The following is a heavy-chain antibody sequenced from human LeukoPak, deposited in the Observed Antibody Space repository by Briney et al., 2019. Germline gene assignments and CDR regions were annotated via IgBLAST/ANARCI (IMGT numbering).Heavy chain of an antibody. CDR1: GGSFSGYY. V-gene: IGHV4-34*01. CDR3: AGTVTTRLFTVDV. J-gene: IGHJ6*04. CDR2: INHSGNT. D-gene: IGHD4-11*01. Sequence: SETLSLTCAVYGGSFSGYYWSWIRQPPGKGLEWIGEINHSGNTNYNPSLKSRFTISVDPSKNQFSLKLSSVTAADTAVYYCAGTVTTRLFTVDVWGKGTTVTVSS.